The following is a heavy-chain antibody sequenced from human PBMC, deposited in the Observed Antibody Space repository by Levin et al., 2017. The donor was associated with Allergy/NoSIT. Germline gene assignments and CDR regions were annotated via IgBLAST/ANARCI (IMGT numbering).Heavy chain of an antibody. CDR3: ARDRAVAPDY. CDR2: IKQDGSEK. CDR1: GFTFSSYG. J-gene: IGHJ4*02. D-gene: IGHD6-19*01. V-gene: IGHV3-7*01. Sequence: GGSLRLSCAASGFTFSSYGMSWVRQAPGKGLEWVANIKQDGSEKYYVDSVKGRFTISRDNAKNSLYLQMNSLRAEDTAVYYCARDRAVAPDYWGQGTLVTVSS.